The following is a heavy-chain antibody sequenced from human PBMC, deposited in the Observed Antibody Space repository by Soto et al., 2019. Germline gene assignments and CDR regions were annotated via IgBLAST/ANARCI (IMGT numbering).Heavy chain of an antibody. V-gene: IGHV4-39*01. CDR1: GGSISSSSYY. Sequence: SETLSLTCTVSGGSISSSSYYGGWIRQPPGKGLEWIGSIYYSGSTYYNPSLKSRVTISVDTSKNQFSLKLTSVTAADTAVYYCGRAHRDLQQLVYYYYSMDVWGQGTTVT. CDR3: GRAHRDLQQLVYYYYSMDV. J-gene: IGHJ6*02. CDR2: IYYSGST. D-gene: IGHD6-13*01.